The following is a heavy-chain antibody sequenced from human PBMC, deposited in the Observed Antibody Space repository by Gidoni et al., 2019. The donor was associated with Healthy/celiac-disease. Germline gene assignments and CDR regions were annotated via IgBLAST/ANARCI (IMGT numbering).Heavy chain of an antibody. J-gene: IGHJ6*02. V-gene: IGHV4-59*01. CDR1: GGSISSYY. CDR2: IYYSGST. Sequence: QVQLQESGPGLVKPSETLSLTCTVSGGSISSYYWSWIRQPPGKGLEWIGYIYYSGSTNYNPSLKSRVTISVDTSKNQFSLKLSSVTAADTAVYYCARERVWGTKQGIYYYGMDVWGQGTTVTVSS. D-gene: IGHD3-16*01. CDR3: ARERVWGTKQGIYYYGMDV.